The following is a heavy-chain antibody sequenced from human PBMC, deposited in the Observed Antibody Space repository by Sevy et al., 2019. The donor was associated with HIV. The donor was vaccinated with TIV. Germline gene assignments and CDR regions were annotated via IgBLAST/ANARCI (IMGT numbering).Heavy chain of an antibody. J-gene: IGHJ2*01. CDR1: GFTVSSNY. D-gene: IGHD3-10*01. CDR3: ARDRQSYGSGSYYNRYFDL. V-gene: IGHV3-53*01. Sequence: GGSLRLSCAASGFTVSSNYMSWVRQAPGKGLEWVSVIYSGGSTYYADSVKDRFTISRDNSKNTLYLQMNSLRAEDTAVYYCARDRQSYGSGSYYNRYFDLWGRGTLVTVSS. CDR2: IYSGGST.